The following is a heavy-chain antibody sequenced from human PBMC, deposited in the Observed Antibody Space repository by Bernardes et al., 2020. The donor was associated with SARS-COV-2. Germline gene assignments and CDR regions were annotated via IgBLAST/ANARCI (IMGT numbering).Heavy chain of an antibody. V-gene: IGHV3-11*01. CDR2: IGRSGGDI. CDR3: ARTARVGDL. Sequence: GGSLRLSCAASGFTFSGDYMSWVRQAPGKGLQWISYIGRSGGDIQYADSVKGRFTISRDNAKNLLYLQMDSLSAEDTAMYYCARTARVGDLWGRGTLVTVFS. J-gene: IGHJ2*01. CDR1: GFTFSGDY. D-gene: IGHD1-26*01.